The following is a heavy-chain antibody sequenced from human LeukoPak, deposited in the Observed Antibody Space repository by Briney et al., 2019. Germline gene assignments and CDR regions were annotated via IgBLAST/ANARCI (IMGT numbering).Heavy chain of an antibody. Sequence: ASVKVSCKASGYTFTSYDMSWVRQAPGQGLEWMGWISGYNGNTNYAQNFQVRVTMTTDTSTNTAYMELRSLRSDDTAVYYCARSSLQLEPPRYWGQGTLVTVSS. CDR2: ISGYNGNT. V-gene: IGHV1-18*01. D-gene: IGHD1-1*01. CDR1: GYTFTSYD. J-gene: IGHJ4*02. CDR3: ARSSLQLEPPRY.